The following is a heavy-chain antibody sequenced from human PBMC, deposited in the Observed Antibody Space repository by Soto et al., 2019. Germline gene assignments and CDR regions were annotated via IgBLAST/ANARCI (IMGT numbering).Heavy chain of an antibody. CDR1: GFTLSSYG. CDR2: IWYDGSNK. Sequence: QVQLVESGGGVVQPGRSLRLSCAASGFTLSSYGMHWVRQAPGKGLEWVAVIWYDGSNKYYADSVKGRFTISRDNSKNTLYLQMNSLRAEDTAVYYCASSSHDAFDIWGQGTMVTVSS. V-gene: IGHV3-33*01. CDR3: ASSSHDAFDI. J-gene: IGHJ3*02.